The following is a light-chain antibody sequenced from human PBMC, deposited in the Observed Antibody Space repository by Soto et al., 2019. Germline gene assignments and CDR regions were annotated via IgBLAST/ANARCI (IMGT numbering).Light chain of an antibody. Sequence: QSVLTQPPSVSGAPGQTVTISCTGSSSSIGARYDVHWYRQLPGTAPKLLIYRDSNRPSGVPDRFSGSKSGTSASLAITGLQAEDEADYYCQSYDISLSGWVFGGGTQLTVL. CDR1: SSSIGARYD. V-gene: IGLV1-40*01. CDR2: RDS. J-gene: IGLJ3*02. CDR3: QSYDISLSGWV.